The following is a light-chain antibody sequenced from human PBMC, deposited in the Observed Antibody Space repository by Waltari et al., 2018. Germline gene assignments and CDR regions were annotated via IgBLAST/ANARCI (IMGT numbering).Light chain of an antibody. CDR3: AAWDDRLNGYV. CDR1: SSHIGSNT. V-gene: IGLV1-44*01. J-gene: IGLJ1*01. CDR2: SND. Sequence: QSVLTQPPSASGTPGQRVAISCSGSSSHIGSNTVNWYQQFPVTAPKLLIYSNDQRPPGVPDRFSGSRSGTSASLAISGLQSEDEADYYCAAWDDRLNGYVFGSGTKVTVL.